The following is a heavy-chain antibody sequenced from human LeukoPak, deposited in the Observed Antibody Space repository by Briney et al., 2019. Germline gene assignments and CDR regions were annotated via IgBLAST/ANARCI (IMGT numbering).Heavy chain of an antibody. CDR1: GYAFSTFG. Sequence: VASVKVSCKASGYAFSTFGISWVRQAPGEGLEWMGWISAYHGKTNYPQRFQGRVTLTTETSTSTAYMELRSLRSDDTAIYYCARDSPFMVPGTGDAFDIWGQGTMVSVSS. D-gene: IGHD6-19*01. CDR2: ISAYHGKT. J-gene: IGHJ3*02. CDR3: ARDSPFMVPGTGDAFDI. V-gene: IGHV1-18*01.